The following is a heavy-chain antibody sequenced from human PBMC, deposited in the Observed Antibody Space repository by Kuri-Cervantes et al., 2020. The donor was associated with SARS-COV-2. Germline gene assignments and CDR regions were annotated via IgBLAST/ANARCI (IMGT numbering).Heavy chain of an antibody. Sequence: GESLKISCAASGFTFSSYWMSWVRQAPGKGLEWVAVISYDGSNKYYAAPVKGQFTISRDNSKNTLYMQMNSTRAEDTAVYYCARGVLYYYMDVWGKGTTVTVSS. D-gene: IGHD3-10*01. CDR3: ARGVLYYYMDV. V-gene: IGHV3-30-3*01. CDR1: GFTFSSYW. J-gene: IGHJ6*03. CDR2: ISYDGSNK.